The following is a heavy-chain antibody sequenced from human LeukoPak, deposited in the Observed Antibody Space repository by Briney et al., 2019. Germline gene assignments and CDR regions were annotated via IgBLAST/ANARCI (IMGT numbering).Heavy chain of an antibody. Sequence: PGGSLRLSCAASGFTFSSYNMNWVRQAPGKELEWVSSISSGGGHIYYGDSVKGRFTISRDNTKNSLYLQMNSLRAEDAAVYDCVRDGSGSYSSPYYFDYWGQGTLVTVSS. CDR1: GFTFSSYN. CDR3: VRDGSGSYSSPYYFDY. J-gene: IGHJ4*02. CDR2: ISSGGGHI. D-gene: IGHD1-26*01. V-gene: IGHV3-21*01.